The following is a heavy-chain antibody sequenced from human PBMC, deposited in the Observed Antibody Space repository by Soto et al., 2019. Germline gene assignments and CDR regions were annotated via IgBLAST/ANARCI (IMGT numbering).Heavy chain of an antibody. D-gene: IGHD3-22*01. CDR2: ISGSGGST. J-gene: IGHJ3*02. Sequence: PGGSLRLSCAASGFTSSSYAMSWVRQAPGKGLEWVSAISGSGGSTYYADSVKGRFTISRDNSKNTLYPQMNSLRAEDTAVYYCAKDIVWLLVNGAFDIWGQGTMVTVS. CDR1: GFTSSSYA. CDR3: AKDIVWLLVNGAFDI. V-gene: IGHV3-23*01.